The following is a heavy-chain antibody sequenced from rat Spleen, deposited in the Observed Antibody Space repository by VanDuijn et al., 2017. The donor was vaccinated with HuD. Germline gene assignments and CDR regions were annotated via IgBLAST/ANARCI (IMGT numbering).Heavy chain of an antibody. V-gene: IGHV5-31*01. J-gene: IGHJ2*01. CDR1: GFTFNNYW. Sequence: EVQLVESGGGLVQPGRSLKLSCVASGFTFNNYWMTWIRPAPGKGLEWVASINNTGGSNYYPDSVKGRFTISRDNAKSTLYLQMNSLRSEDTATYYCTRILDGDGYYYFDYWGQGVMVTVSS. CDR3: TRILDGDGYYYFDY. D-gene: IGHD1-12*03. CDR2: INNTGGSN.